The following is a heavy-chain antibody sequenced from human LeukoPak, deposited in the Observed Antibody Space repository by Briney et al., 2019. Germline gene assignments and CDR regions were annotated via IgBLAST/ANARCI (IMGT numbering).Heavy chain of an antibody. CDR3: ARDGTGANYDFWSGYYTGIFGFDP. Sequence: SETLSLTCTVSGGSISSGSYYWSWIRQPAGKGLEWIGRIYTSGSTNYNPSLKSRVTISVDASKNQFSLKLSSVTAADTAVYYCARDGTGANYDFWSGYYTGIFGFDPWGQGTLVTVSS. J-gene: IGHJ5*02. V-gene: IGHV4-61*02. D-gene: IGHD3-3*01. CDR2: IYTSGST. CDR1: GGSISSGSYY.